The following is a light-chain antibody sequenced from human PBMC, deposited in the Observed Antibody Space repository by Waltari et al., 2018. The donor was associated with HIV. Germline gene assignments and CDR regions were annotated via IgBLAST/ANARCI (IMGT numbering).Light chain of an antibody. CDR2: SPN. CDR1: SGPVSTTNY. Sequence: QTVVTQEPSVSVSPGGTVTLPCALTSGPVSTTNYPSWYQQPPGQAPRTLIYSPNTRSSGVPDRFSGSILGNKAALTIAGAQADDESDYYCLLYMGSAWVFGGGTRLTVL. J-gene: IGLJ3*02. CDR3: LLYMGSAWV. V-gene: IGLV8-61*01.